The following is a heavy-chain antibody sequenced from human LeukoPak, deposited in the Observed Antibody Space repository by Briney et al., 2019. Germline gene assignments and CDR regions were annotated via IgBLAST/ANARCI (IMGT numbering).Heavy chain of an antibody. Sequence: PSETLSLTCTVSGGSISSYYWSWIRQPPGKGPEWIGYIYYSGSTNYNPSLKSRVTISVDTSKNQFSLKPSSVTAADTAVYYCARGPYGYVDYWGQRTLVTVSS. V-gene: IGHV4-59*01. CDR2: IYYSGST. J-gene: IGHJ4*02. CDR3: ARGPYGYVDY. D-gene: IGHD3-10*01. CDR1: GGSISSYY.